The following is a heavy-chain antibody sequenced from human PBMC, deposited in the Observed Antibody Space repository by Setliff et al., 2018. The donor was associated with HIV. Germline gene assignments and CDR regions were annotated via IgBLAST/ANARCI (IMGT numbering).Heavy chain of an antibody. D-gene: IGHD5-12*01. CDR1: GISINGYY. CDR3: ARGDIQFHWFDP. CDR2: VSSIGNT. V-gene: IGHV4-4*08. J-gene: IGHJ5*02. Sequence: SETLSLTCSVSGISINGYYWSWIRQSPRTRLEWIGYVSSIGNTNYNPSLKSRVTISVDTSKNQFSLQLNSVTAADTAVYYCARGDIQFHWFDPWGQGTLVTVSS.